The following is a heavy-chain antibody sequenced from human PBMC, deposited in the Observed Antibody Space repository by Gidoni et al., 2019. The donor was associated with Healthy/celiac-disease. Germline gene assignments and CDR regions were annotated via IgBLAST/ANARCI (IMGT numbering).Heavy chain of an antibody. J-gene: IGHJ5*02. Sequence: QLQLQESGPGLVTPSETLSLTCTVSGGSLSSSSYYWGWIRQPPGKGLEWIGSIYYSGSTYYNPSLKSRVTISVDTSKNQFSLKLSSVTAADTAVYYCARLIVPAARLGWFDPWGQGTLVTVSS. CDR2: IYYSGST. V-gene: IGHV4-39*01. D-gene: IGHD2-2*01. CDR3: ARLIVPAARLGWFDP. CDR1: GGSLSSSSYY.